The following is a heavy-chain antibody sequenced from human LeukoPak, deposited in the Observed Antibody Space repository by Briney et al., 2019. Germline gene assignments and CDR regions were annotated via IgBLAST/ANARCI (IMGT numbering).Heavy chain of an antibody. CDR3: ARVNRGAYGQLDY. D-gene: IGHD3-16*01. V-gene: IGHV1-46*01. CDR1: GYTFTNHY. CDR2: INPRGVGT. Sequence: ASVKVSCKASGYTFTNHYIHWVRQAPGQGLEWMGIINPRGVGTTYAQMFQGRVTMTMDMSTSTVYMELSSLRSEDTAVFYCARVNRGAYGQLDYWGQGTLVTVSS. J-gene: IGHJ4*02.